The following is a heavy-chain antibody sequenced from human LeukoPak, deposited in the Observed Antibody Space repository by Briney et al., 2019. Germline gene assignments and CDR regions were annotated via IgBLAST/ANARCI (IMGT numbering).Heavy chain of an antibody. D-gene: IGHD1-26*01. J-gene: IGHJ3*02. Sequence: GGSLRLSCAASGFTFSDYYMSWIRQAPGKGLEWVSYISSSSSYTNYADSVKGRFTISRDNAKNSLYLQMNSLRAEDTAVYYCARQVGVDDAFDIWGQGTKVTVSS. CDR1: GFTFSDYY. CDR3: ARQVGVDDAFDI. CDR2: ISSSSSYT. V-gene: IGHV3-11*06.